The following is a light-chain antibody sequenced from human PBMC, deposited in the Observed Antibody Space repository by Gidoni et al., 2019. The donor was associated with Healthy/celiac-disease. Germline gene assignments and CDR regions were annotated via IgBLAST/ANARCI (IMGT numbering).Light chain of an antibody. V-gene: IGKV3-11*01. CDR3: QRRSNWPPYT. CDR2: DAS. CDR1: QSVSSY. J-gene: IGKJ2*01. Sequence: EIVLTQSPATLSLSPGERATRSCRASQSVSSYLAWYQQKPGQAPRLRIYDASNRATGIPARFSGSGSGTDFTLTISSLEPEDFAVYYCQRRSNWPPYTFGQGTKLEIK.